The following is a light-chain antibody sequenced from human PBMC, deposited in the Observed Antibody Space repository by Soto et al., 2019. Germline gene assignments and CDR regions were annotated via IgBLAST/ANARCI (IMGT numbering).Light chain of an antibody. J-gene: IGKJ1*01. CDR3: QQYGSSPKGT. V-gene: IGKV3-20*01. Sequence: EIVLTQSPGTLSLSPGERATLSCRASQSVSSSYLAWYQQKPGQAPRLLIYDASSRATGIPDRFSGSGSGTDFTLTISRLEPEDFAVYYCQQYGSSPKGTFGQGTKVDI. CDR2: DAS. CDR1: QSVSSSY.